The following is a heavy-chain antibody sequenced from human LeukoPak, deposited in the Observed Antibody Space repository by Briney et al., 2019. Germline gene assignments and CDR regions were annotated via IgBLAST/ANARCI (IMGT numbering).Heavy chain of an antibody. D-gene: IGHD4-17*01. CDR1: GFSFSFYS. CDR2: ISSTTSYI. V-gene: IGHV3-21*01. J-gene: IGHJ4*02. Sequence: GGSLRLSCAASGFSFSFYSMNWVRQAPGKGLEWVASISSTTSYIYEADSIKGRFSISRDNARNSLYLQMNSLRTDDTAIYYCARHGGDYEVKVPFDYWGQGTLVTVSS. CDR3: ARHGGDYEVKVPFDY.